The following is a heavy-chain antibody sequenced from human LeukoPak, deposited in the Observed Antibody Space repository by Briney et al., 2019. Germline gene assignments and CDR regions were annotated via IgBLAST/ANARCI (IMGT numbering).Heavy chain of an antibody. Sequence: SQTLSLTCTVSGGSISSGSYYWSWIRQPAGKGLEWIGRIYTSGSTNYNPSLKSRVTISVDTSKNQFSLKLSSVTAADTAVYYCARAEGGRWYKYSQHWGQGTLVTVSS. J-gene: IGHJ1*01. V-gene: IGHV4-61*02. CDR3: ARAEGGRWYKYSQH. D-gene: IGHD4-23*01. CDR1: GGSISSGSYY. CDR2: IYTSGST.